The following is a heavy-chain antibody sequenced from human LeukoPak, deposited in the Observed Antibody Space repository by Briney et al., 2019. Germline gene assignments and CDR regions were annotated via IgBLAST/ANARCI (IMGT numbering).Heavy chain of an antibody. J-gene: IGHJ3*02. CDR1: GFTFSSYE. CDR3: ARPTGGAFDI. CDR2: ISSSGSTI. D-gene: IGHD7-27*01. V-gene: IGHV3-48*03. Sequence: GGSLRLSCAASGFTFSSYEMNWVRQAPGKGLEWVSYISSSGSTIYYADSVKGRFTITRDNAKYSLYLQMSSLRAEDTAVYYCARPTGGAFDIWGQGTMVTVSS.